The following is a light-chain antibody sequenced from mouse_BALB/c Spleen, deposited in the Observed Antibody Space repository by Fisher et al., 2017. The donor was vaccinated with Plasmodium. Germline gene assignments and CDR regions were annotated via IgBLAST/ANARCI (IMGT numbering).Light chain of an antibody. Sequence: DIVLTQSPLSLPVSLGDQATISCRSSQSLVHSYGSTYLHWYLQKPGQSPKLLIYKVSNRFSGVPDRFSGSGSGTDFTLKISRVEAEDLGVYFCSQSKHLPLTFGAGTRLELK. CDR1: QSLVHSYGSTY. CDR2: KVS. V-gene: IGKV1-110*01. CDR3: SQSKHLPLT. J-gene: IGKJ5*01.